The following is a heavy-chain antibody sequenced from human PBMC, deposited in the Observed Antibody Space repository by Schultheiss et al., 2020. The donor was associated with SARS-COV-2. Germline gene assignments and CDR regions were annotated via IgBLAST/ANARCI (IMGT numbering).Heavy chain of an antibody. CDR3: ARALRYYYMDV. J-gene: IGHJ6*03. D-gene: IGHD4/OR15-4a*01. CDR1: GFTFSSYG. CDR2: ISGSSSYI. Sequence: GGSLRLSCAASGFTFSSYGMHWVRQAPGKGLEWVSSISGSSSYIYYADSVKGRFTISRHNSKNTLYLQMNSLRAEDTAVYYCARALRYYYMDVWGKGTTVTVSS. V-gene: IGHV3-21*04.